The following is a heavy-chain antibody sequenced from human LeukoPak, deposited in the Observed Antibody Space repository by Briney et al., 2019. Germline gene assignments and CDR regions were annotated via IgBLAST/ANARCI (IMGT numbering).Heavy chain of an antibody. V-gene: IGHV4-4*02. CDR2: IYHSGST. CDR1: GGSISSNNW. Sequence: SGTLSLTCAVSGGSISSNNWWSWVRQPPGKGLEWIGEIYHSGSTNYNPSLVSRVTMSVDKSKNQFSLKLSSVTAADTAVHYCARKATVTSPFDFWGLGTLVTVSS. J-gene: IGHJ4*02. D-gene: IGHD4-17*01. CDR3: ARKATVTSPFDF.